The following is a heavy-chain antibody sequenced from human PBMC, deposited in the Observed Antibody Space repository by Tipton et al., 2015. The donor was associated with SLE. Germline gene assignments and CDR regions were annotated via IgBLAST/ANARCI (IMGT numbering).Heavy chain of an antibody. Sequence: LSLTCTVSGDSISGHYWSWVRQPPGKGLEWVAFIRYDGSNKYYADSVKGRFTISRDNSKNTLYLQMNSLRAEDTAVYYCAKDSGAFDIWGQGTMVTVSS. CDR1: GDSISGHY. D-gene: IGHD7-27*01. V-gene: IGHV3-30*02. J-gene: IGHJ3*02. CDR3: AKDSGAFDI. CDR2: IRYDGSNK.